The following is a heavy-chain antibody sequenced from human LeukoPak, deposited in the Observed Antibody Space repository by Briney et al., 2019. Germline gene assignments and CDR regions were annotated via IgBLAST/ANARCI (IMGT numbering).Heavy chain of an antibody. J-gene: IGHJ4*02. CDR1: GGSISSGGYY. CDR2: IYYSGST. CDR3: ARFDPPVGRYYFDS. Sequence: SETLSLTCTVSGGSISSGGYYWSWIRQHPGKGLEWIGYIYYSGSTYYKPSLKSRVTISVDTSKNQFSLRLSSVTAADTAVYYCARFDPPVGRYYFDSWGQGTQVTVSS. D-gene: IGHD1-14*01. V-gene: IGHV4-31*03.